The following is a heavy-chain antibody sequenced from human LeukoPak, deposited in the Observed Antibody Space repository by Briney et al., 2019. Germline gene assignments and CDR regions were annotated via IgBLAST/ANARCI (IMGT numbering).Heavy chain of an antibody. J-gene: IGHJ4*02. V-gene: IGHV3-30-3*01. CDR1: GFTFSSYA. CDR2: ISYDGSNK. CDR3: ASNSLELAYYFDY. D-gene: IGHD6-13*01. Sequence: PGRSLRLSCAASGFTFSSYAMHWVRQAPVKGLEWVAVISYDGSNKYYADSVKGRFTISRDNAKNSLYLQMNSLRAEDTAVYYCASNSLELAYYFDYWGQGTLVTVSS.